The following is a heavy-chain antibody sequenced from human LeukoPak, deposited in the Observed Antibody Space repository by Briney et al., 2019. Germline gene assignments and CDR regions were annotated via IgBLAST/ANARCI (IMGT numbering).Heavy chain of an antibody. V-gene: IGHV3-30-3*02. Sequence: GGSLRLSCAASGFTFSSYAMPWVRQAPGKGLEWVAVISYDGSNKYYADSVKGRFTISRDNSKNTLYLQMNSLRAEDTAVYYCAKRGYCSSTSCYLQNYWGQGTLVTVSS. CDR3: AKRGYCSSTSCYLQNY. D-gene: IGHD2-2*01. J-gene: IGHJ4*02. CDR1: GFTFSSYA. CDR2: ISYDGSNK.